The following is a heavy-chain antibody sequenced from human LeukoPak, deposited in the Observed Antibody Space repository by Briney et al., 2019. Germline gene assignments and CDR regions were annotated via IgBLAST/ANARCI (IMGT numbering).Heavy chain of an antibody. CDR1: GDSLSRDDHY. D-gene: IGHD3-16*02. Sequence: SETLSLTCSVSGDSLSRDDHYWGWIRQPPGKVLEWIASISHSGTTFYNPSLKSRVTMSLDTSEDQFSLRLSSVTAADTATYYCATMGRIRYGTAVNHWGQGTLVTVSS. J-gene: IGHJ5*02. CDR2: ISHSGTT. CDR3: ATMGRIRYGTAVNH. V-gene: IGHV4-38-2*01.